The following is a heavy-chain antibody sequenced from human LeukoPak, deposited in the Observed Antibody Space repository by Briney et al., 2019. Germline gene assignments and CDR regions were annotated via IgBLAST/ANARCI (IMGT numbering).Heavy chain of an antibody. V-gene: IGHV3-43D*03. CDR2: ISWDGGST. CDR3: ARDVRSVAAGPNYFYGLDV. Sequence: PGGSLRLSCAASGFTFDDYAMHWVRQAPGKGLEWVSLISWDGGSTYYADSVKGRFTISRDNSKNSLYLQMNSLRAEDTALYYCARDVRSVAAGPNYFYGLDVWGQGTTVTVSS. J-gene: IGHJ6*02. CDR1: GFTFDDYA. D-gene: IGHD6-13*01.